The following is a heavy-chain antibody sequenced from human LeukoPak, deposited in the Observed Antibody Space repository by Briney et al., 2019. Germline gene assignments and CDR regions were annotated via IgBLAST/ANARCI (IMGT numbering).Heavy chain of an antibody. CDR2: ISYSGST. Sequence: SETLSLTCTVSSGSISSSGYYWGWIRQPPGKGLEWIASISYSGSTSYNPSLRSRLTISVDTSKNQFSLNLEFVTAADTAVYYSIGYTSTYFAVDHWGRGTLVTVSS. CDR1: SGSISSSGYY. J-gene: IGHJ4*02. CDR3: IGYTSTYFAVDH. V-gene: IGHV4-39*01. D-gene: IGHD2-2*02.